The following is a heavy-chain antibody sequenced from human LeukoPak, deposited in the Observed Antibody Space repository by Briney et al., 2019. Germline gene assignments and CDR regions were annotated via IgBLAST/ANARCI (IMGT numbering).Heavy chain of an antibody. Sequence: GGSLRLSCAVSGFTFSSYGMHWVRQAPGKGLGWVAVIWIDGSDKYYADSLKGRFTVSRDNSRTTLYLQMNSLRADDTAVYYCARDGYSGYDFYFDYWGQGTLVTVSS. CDR2: IWIDGSDK. J-gene: IGHJ4*02. V-gene: IGHV3-33*01. CDR1: GFTFSSYG. CDR3: ARDGYSGYDFYFDY. D-gene: IGHD5-12*01.